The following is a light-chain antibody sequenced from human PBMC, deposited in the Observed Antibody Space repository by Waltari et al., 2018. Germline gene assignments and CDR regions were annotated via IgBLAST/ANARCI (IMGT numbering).Light chain of an antibody. CDR2: ENS. V-gene: IGLV3-21*02. CDR3: QVWDITSDHFV. Sequence: SYVLTQPPSVSVAPGQTARITCGGNNIGSKSVHWYQQKPGQAPVLVVYENSDRPSGIHERFSGSNSGNTATLTSSRVEAGDEADYYCQVWDITSDHFVFGTGTKVTVL. CDR1: NIGSKS. J-gene: IGLJ1*01.